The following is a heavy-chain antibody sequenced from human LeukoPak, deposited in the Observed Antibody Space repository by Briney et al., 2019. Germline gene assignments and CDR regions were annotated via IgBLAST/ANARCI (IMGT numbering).Heavy chain of an antibody. D-gene: IGHD2-2*01. CDR2: ISPNGGGT. V-gene: IGHV1-46*01. J-gene: IGHJ4*02. CDR3: ARGYCSSISCLPGAY. Sequence: ASVKVSCKASGYTFMNYHIYWVRQAPGQGFEWMGIISPNGGGTNYAQKFQDRVTMTRDTYTNTVYMELNSLRSEDTAAYYCARGYCSSISCLPGAYWGQGTLVTVSS. CDR1: GYTFMNYH.